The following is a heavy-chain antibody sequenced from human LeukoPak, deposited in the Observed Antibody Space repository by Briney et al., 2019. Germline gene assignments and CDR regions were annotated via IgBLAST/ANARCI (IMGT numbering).Heavy chain of an antibody. D-gene: IGHD6-13*01. Sequence: GGSLRLSCAASGFTFSTYGMHWVRQAPGKGLEWVAIIKGDGSEKAYVDSVKGRFSISRDNAENSLYLQMSSLRAEDTAVYYCAKDWGYGEAGIDFWGQGTLVTVSS. CDR3: AKDWGYGEAGIDF. CDR2: IKGDGSEK. CDR1: GFTFSTYG. V-gene: IGHV3-7*04. J-gene: IGHJ4*02.